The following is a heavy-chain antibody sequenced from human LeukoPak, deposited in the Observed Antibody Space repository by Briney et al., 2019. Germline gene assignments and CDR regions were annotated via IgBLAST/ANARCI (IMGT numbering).Heavy chain of an antibody. CDR1: GFTVSSNY. D-gene: IGHD2-21*02. J-gene: IGHJ5*02. CDR2: ISSGSST. V-gene: IGHV3-53*01. Sequence: AGGSLRLSCAASGFTVSSNYLSWVRQGPGKGLEWVSVISSGSSTYYADSVKGRFTISRDNSENTLYLQMNSLRAEDTAVYFCARVGDVGWFDPWGQGTLVTVSS. CDR3: ARVGDVGWFDP.